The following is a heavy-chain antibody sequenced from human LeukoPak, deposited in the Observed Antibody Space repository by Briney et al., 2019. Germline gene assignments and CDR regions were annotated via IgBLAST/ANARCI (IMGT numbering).Heavy chain of an antibody. CDR3: ARIRGRGGARY. Sequence: SETLSLTCAVYGGSFSGYYWSWIRQPPGKGLEWIGEINHSGSTNYNPSLKSRVTISVDTSKNQFSLKLSSVTAADTAVDYCARIRGRGGARYWGQGTLVTVSS. J-gene: IGHJ4*02. D-gene: IGHD5-24*01. CDR2: INHSGST. CDR1: GGSFSGYY. V-gene: IGHV4-34*01.